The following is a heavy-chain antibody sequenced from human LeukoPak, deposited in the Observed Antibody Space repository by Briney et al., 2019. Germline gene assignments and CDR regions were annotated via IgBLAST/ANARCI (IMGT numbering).Heavy chain of an antibody. CDR1: GGSISSGGYY. J-gene: IGHJ4*02. CDR2: IYYSGST. CDR3: ARGEPEFGGLWFDY. V-gene: IGHV4-31*03. Sequence: PSETLSLTCTVSGGSISSGGYYWSWIRQHPGKGLEWIGYIYYSGSTYYNPSLKSRVTISVDTSKNQFSLKLSSVTAADTAVYYCARGEPEFGGLWFDYWGQGTLVTVSS. D-gene: IGHD3-10*01.